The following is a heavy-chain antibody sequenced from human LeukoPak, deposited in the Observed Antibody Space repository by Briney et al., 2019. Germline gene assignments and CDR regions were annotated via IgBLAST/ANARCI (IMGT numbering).Heavy chain of an antibody. CDR2: IYHSGST. Sequence: PSETLSLTCTVSGYSISSGYYWGWLRQPPGKGLEWIGSIYHSGSTYYNPSLESRVTISVDTSKNQFSLKLSSVTAADTAVYYCARGALIVTFDYWGQGTLVTVSS. J-gene: IGHJ4*02. V-gene: IGHV4-38-2*02. CDR1: GYSISSGYY. D-gene: IGHD2/OR15-2a*01. CDR3: ARGALIVTFDY.